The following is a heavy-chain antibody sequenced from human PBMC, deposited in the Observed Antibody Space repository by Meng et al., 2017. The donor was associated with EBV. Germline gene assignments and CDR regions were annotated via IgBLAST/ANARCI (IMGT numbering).Heavy chain of an antibody. CDR3: ARLCENKRLLAGFDY. Sequence: QVQLVQSGAEVKLPGSSVRVSCKAYGGSFSSHGIAWVRQAPGEGPGWMGGIIPILGTTNYAQKFQGRLTIVADASTTTAYMELNSLRSEDTAVYFCARLCENKRLLAGFDYWGQGTLVTVAS. J-gene: IGHJ4*02. CDR2: IIPILGTT. D-gene: IGHD6-19*01. V-gene: IGHV1-69*01. CDR1: GGSFSSHG.